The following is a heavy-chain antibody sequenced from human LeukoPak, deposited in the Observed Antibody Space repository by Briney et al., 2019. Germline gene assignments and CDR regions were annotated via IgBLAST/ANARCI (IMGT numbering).Heavy chain of an antibody. CDR3: ARGERMTITIFGVVNRYNWFDP. V-gene: IGHV4-39*01. D-gene: IGHD3-3*01. J-gene: IGHJ5*02. CDR2: IYYSGST. Sequence: SETLSLTCTVSGGSISSSSYYWGWIRQPPGKGLEWIGSIYYSGSTYYNPSLKRRVTISVDTSKNQFSLKLSSVTAADTAVYYCARGERMTITIFGVVNRYNWFDPWGQGTLVTDSS. CDR1: GGSISSSSYY.